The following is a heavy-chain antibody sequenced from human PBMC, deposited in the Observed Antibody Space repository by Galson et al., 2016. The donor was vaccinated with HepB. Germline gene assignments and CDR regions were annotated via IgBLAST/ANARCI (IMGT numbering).Heavy chain of an antibody. Sequence: SLRLSCAASGFTFSGYAMHWVRQAPGKGLEWVAVISYDGSKKYYADSVKGRFTISRDNSKNTLHLQMNSLRAEDTAVYYCARAFGRAFDIWGQGTMVTVSS. CDR2: ISYDGSKK. CDR3: ARAFGRAFDI. V-gene: IGHV3-30-3*01. J-gene: IGHJ3*02. CDR1: GFTFSGYA. D-gene: IGHD2-15*01.